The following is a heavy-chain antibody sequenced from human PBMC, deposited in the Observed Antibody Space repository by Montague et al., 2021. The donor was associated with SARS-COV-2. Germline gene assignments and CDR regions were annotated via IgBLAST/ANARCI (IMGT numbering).Heavy chain of an antibody. Sequence: SLRLSCAASGFTFSTYAMHWVRQAPGKGLEWVAVMSYDGTSDKYYADSVKGRLTISRDNSKNTLYLQMNSLRAEDTAVYYCARDISDPLKYCSGGSCYFDYWGQGTLVTVSS. V-gene: IGHV3-30*04. CDR1: GFTFSTYA. D-gene: IGHD2-15*01. CDR3: ARDISDPLKYCSGGSCYFDY. J-gene: IGHJ4*02. CDR2: MSYDGTSDK.